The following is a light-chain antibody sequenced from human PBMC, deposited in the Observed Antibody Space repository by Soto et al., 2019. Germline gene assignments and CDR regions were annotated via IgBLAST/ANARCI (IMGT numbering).Light chain of an antibody. CDR1: QDLSNY. Sequence: DIQMTQSPSSLSASVGDRVTITCQASQDLSNYLNWYQQKPAKAPKLLIYDASNLETGVPSRFSGSGSGTDFTFTISSLQPEDIATYYCQQYDNLPLTFGGGTKVEIK. CDR2: DAS. CDR3: QQYDNLPLT. V-gene: IGKV1-33*01. J-gene: IGKJ4*01.